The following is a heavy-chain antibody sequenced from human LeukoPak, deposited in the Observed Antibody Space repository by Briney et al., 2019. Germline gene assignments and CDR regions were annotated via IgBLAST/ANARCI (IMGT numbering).Heavy chain of an antibody. V-gene: IGHV4-59*01. CDR3: ARDRYGDGFAHLDY. J-gene: IGHJ4*02. CDR2: IYYSGTT. D-gene: IGHD5-24*01. Sequence: PSETLSLTCTVSGGSISSDYWSWIRQSPGKGLEWIGYIYYSGTTSYNPSLKSRVTISLDTSKNQFSLKLSSVTAADTAVYYCARDRYGDGFAHLDYWGQGALVTVSS. CDR1: GGSISSDY.